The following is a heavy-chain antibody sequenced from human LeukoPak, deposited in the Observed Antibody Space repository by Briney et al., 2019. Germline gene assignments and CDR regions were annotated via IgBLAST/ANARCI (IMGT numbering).Heavy chain of an antibody. Sequence: ASETLSLTCTVSGGSISSGDYYWSWIRQPPGKGLEWIGYIYYSGSTYYNPSLKSRVTISVDTSKNQFPLKPSSVTAADTAVYYCARVNTLAPLYYYYYMDVWGKGTTVTVSS. CDR3: ARVNTLAPLYYYYYMDV. V-gene: IGHV4-30-4*08. D-gene: IGHD2/OR15-2a*01. CDR2: IYYSGST. J-gene: IGHJ6*03. CDR1: GGSISSGDYY.